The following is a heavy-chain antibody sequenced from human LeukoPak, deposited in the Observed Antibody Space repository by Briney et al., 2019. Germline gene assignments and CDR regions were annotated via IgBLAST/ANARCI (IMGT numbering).Heavy chain of an antibody. V-gene: IGHV4-59*01. J-gene: IGHJ4*02. D-gene: IGHD5-24*01. Sequence: PSETLSLTCTGSGGSISSYYWSWLRQPPGKGLEWIGYIYYSGSTNYNPSLKSRVTISVDTSKNQFSLKLSSVTAADTAVYYCARDGDGYNSSFDYWGQGTLVTVSS. CDR2: IYYSGST. CDR1: GGSISSYY. CDR3: ARDGDGYNSSFDY.